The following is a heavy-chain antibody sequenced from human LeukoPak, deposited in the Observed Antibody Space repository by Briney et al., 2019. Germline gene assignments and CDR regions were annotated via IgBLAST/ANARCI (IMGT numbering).Heavy chain of an antibody. CDR2: ISYDGSNK. V-gene: IGHV3-30*18. CDR3: AKPRLLGYYYGSGSFSPLAY. CDR1: GFTFSSYG. J-gene: IGHJ4*02. Sequence: GGSLRLSCAASGFTFSSYGMHWVRQAPGKGLEWVAVISYDGSNKYYADSVKGRFTISRDNSKNTLYLQMNSLRAEDTAVYYCAKPRLLGYYYGSGSFSPLAYWGQGTLVTVSS. D-gene: IGHD3-10*01.